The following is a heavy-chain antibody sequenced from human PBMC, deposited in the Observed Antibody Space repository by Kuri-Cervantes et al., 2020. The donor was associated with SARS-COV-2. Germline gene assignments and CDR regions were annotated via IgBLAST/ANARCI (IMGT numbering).Heavy chain of an antibody. Sequence: ESLKISCAVYGGSFSGYYWSWIRQPPGKGLEWIGEINHSGSTNYNPSLKIRVTISVDTSKNQFSLKLSSVTAADTSVYYCAGGYYYYRIVPVLRYYFDYWGQGTLVTVSS. V-gene: IGHV4-34*01. CDR3: AGGYYYYRIVPVLRYYFDY. CDR2: INHSGST. D-gene: IGHD3-22*01. CDR1: GGSFSGYY. J-gene: IGHJ4*01.